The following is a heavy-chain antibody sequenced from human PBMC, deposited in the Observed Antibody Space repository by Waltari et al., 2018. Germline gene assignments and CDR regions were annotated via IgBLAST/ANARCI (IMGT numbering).Heavy chain of an antibody. V-gene: IGHV3-23*04. J-gene: IGHJ4*02. Sequence: EVQLVESGGGLVQPGGSLRLSCAVSGFSFSYYVVSWVGQAPGKGREWVSGISASGGSTYYADSVKGRFTISRDNAKKTLNLQMNSLRAEDTAVYYCAKDLAFGYRYDSAKYYGDNWGQGTLVTVSS. D-gene: IGHD3-22*01. CDR1: GFSFSYYV. CDR2: ISASGGST. CDR3: AKDLAFGYRYDSAKYYGDN.